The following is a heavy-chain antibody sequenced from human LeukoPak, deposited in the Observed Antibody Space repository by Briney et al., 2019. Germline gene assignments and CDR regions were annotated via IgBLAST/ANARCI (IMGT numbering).Heavy chain of an antibody. CDR1: GFTFSNYW. V-gene: IGHV3-7*03. CDR2: INRDGSER. Sequence: PGGSLRLSCAASGFTFSNYWMTWVRQAPGKGLEWVANINRDGSERYYVDSVKGRFTISRDDAKSSLYLQMNSLRAEDTAVYYCARRRYNWNAIDYWGQGTLVTVSS. J-gene: IGHJ4*02. CDR3: ARRRYNWNAIDY. D-gene: IGHD1-20*01.